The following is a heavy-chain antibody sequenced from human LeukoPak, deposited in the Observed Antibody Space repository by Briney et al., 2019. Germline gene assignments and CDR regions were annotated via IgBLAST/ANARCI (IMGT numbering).Heavy chain of an antibody. V-gene: IGHV3-66*02. CDR1: GFTVSRNY. CDR2: TYSGGTT. Sequence: SGGSLRLSCAASGFTVSRNYTSWVRQAPGKGLDWVSVTYSGGTTYYADSVKGRFTISRDNSKNTLYLQMNSLRSEDTAVYYCARDQDYYYYYYMDVWGKGTTVTVSS. J-gene: IGHJ6*03. CDR3: ARDQDYYYYYYMDV.